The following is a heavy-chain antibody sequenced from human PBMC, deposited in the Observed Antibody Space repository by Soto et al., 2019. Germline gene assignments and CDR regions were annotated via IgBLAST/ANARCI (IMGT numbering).Heavy chain of an antibody. D-gene: IGHD6-13*01. J-gene: IGHJ4*02. CDR3: ARDPSIAAADYGPLDY. Sequence: GGSLRLSCAASGFTFSSYSMNWVRQAPGKGLEWVSYISSSSSTIYYADSVKGRFTISRDNAKNSLYLQMNSLRDEDTAVYYCARDPSIAAADYGPLDYWGQGTLVTVSS. V-gene: IGHV3-48*02. CDR1: GFTFSSYS. CDR2: ISSSSSTI.